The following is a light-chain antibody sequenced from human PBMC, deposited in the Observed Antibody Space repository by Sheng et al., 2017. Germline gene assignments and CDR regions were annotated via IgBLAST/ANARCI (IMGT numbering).Light chain of an antibody. Sequence: SYDLTQPPSVSVSPGQTAKITCSGDALPKQYVYWYQQKPGQAPVLVIYSDRERPSGIHERFSGSSSGTTVTLTISGVQAEDEADYYCQSADSTGTYPLVFGTGTKVTVL. CDR2: SDR. CDR1: ALPKQY. CDR3: QSADSTGTYPLV. J-gene: IGLJ1*01. V-gene: IGLV3-25*03.